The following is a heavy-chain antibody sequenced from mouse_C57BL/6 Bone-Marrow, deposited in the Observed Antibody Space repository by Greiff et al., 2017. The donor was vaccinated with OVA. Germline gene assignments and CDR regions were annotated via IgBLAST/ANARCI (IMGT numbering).Heavy chain of an antibody. CDR2: IYPRSGNT. V-gene: IGHV1-81*01. CDR1: GYTFTSYG. J-gene: IGHJ4*01. CDR3: AREGDYDGYYDAMDY. D-gene: IGHD2-3*01. Sequence: QVQLKQSGAELARPGASVKLSCKASGYTFTSYGISWVKQSTGQGLEWIGEIYPRSGNTYYNEKFKGKATLTADKSSSTAYMELRSLTSEDSAVYFCAREGDYDGYYDAMDYWGQGTSVTVSS.